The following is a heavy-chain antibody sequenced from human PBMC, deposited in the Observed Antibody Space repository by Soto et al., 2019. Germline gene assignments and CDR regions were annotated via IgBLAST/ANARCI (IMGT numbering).Heavy chain of an antibody. V-gene: IGHV1-69*13. D-gene: IGHD6-19*01. CDR3: ARGGVAAHGRGYYYGMDV. Sequence: KNTPASVKVSCKASGGTFSSYAISWVRQAPGQGLEWMGGIIPIFGTANYAQKFQGRVTITADESTSTAYMELSSLRSEDTAVYYCARGGVAAHGRGYYYGMDVWGQGTTVTVSS. J-gene: IGHJ6*02. CDR1: GGTFSSYA. CDR2: IIPIFGTA.